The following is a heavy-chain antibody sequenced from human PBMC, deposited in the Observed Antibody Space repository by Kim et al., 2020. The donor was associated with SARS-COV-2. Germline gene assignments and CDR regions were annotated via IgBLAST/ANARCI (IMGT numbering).Heavy chain of an antibody. Sequence: GGSLRLSCAASGFTFSSYGMHWVRQAPGKGLEWVAVISYDGSNKYYADSVKGRFTISRDNSKNTLYLQMNSLRAEDTAVYYCAKSGGEDNWNFDYWGQGTLVTVSS. CDR2: ISYDGSNK. D-gene: IGHD1-20*01. CDR1: GFTFSSYG. CDR3: AKSGGEDNWNFDY. J-gene: IGHJ4*02. V-gene: IGHV3-30*18.